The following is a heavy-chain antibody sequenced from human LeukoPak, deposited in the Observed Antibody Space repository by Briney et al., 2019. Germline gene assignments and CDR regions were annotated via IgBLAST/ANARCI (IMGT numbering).Heavy chain of an antibody. CDR2: ISYDGSNK. J-gene: IGHJ3*02. Sequence: GGSLRLSCAASGFTFSSYAMHWVRQAPGKGLEWVAVISYDGSNKYYADSVKGRFTISRDNSKNTLYLQMNSLRAEDTAMYYCARELDDAFDIWGQGTMVTVSS. CDR1: GFTFSSYA. V-gene: IGHV3-30*04. CDR3: ARELDDAFDI.